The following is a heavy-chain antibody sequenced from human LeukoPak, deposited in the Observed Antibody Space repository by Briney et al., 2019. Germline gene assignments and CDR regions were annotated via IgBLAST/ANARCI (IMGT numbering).Heavy chain of an antibody. Sequence: PGRSLRLSCAASGFTFDDYAMHWVRQGPGKGLEWVSGISWNNDNIGYADSVKGRFTTSRDNAKKALYLQMNSLRGEDTALYYCAKDTDGPFDYWGQGALVTVSS. CDR2: ISWNNDNI. V-gene: IGHV3-9*01. J-gene: IGHJ4*02. CDR3: AKDTDGPFDY. CDR1: GFTFDDYA.